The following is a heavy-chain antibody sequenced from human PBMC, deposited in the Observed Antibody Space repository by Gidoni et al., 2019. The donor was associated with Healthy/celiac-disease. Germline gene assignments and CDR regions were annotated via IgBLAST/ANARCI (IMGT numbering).Heavy chain of an antibody. CDR3: AKNDYGARGGWYFDL. J-gene: IGHJ2*01. CDR2: ISGSGGST. D-gene: IGHD4-17*01. CDR1: GFTFSSYA. V-gene: IGHV3-23*01. Sequence: EVQLLESGGGLVQPGGSLRLSGAASGFTFSSYAMSWVRQAPGKGLEWVSAISGSGGSTYYADSVKGRFTISRDNSKNTLYLQMNSLRAEDTAVYYCAKNDYGARGGWYFDLWGRGTLVTVSS.